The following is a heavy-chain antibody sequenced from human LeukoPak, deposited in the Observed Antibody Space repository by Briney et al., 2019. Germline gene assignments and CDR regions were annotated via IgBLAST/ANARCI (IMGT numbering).Heavy chain of an antibody. D-gene: IGHD6-19*01. CDR3: ASPSSGQSFDI. CDR1: GFTLRSYA. CDR2: SGSGGST. J-gene: IGHJ3*02. Sequence: GGSLRLSCAASGFTLRSYAMSWVRQAPGKGQEWVSGSGSGGSTYYADSVKGRFTISRDNSKNTLYLQMHSLRAEDTAVYYCASPSSGQSFDIWGQGTMVTVSS. V-gene: IGHV3-23*01.